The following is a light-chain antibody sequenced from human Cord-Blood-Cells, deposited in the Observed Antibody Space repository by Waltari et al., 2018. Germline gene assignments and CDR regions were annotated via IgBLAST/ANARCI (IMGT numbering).Light chain of an antibody. CDR3: SSYAGSNNYV. V-gene: IGLV2-8*01. Sequence: QSALTQPPSASGSPGQSVTIPCTGPRRAVGGSTYVPCYQQHPGKAPKLMIYEVSKRPSGVPDRFSGSKSGNTASLTVSGLQAEDEADYYCSSYAGSNNYVFGTGTKVTVL. CDR2: EVS. J-gene: IGLJ1*01. CDR1: RRAVGGSTY.